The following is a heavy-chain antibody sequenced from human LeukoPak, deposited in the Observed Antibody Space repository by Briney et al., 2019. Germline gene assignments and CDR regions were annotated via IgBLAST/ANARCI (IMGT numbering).Heavy chain of an antibody. D-gene: IGHD1-26*01. V-gene: IGHV4-59*01. J-gene: IGHJ5*02. CDR3: ARDGRWEQPRFDP. Sequence: SETLSLTCTVSGGSISSYYWSWIRQPPGKGLEWIGYIYYSGSTNYNPSLKSRVTISVDTSKNQFSLKLGSVTAEDTAVYYCARDGRWEQPRFDPWGQGTLVTVSS. CDR1: GGSISSYY. CDR2: IYYSGST.